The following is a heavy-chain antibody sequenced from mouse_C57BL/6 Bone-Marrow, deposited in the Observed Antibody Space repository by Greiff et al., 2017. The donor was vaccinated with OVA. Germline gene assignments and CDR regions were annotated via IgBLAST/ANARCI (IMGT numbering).Heavy chain of an antibody. J-gene: IGHJ4*01. D-gene: IGHD2-3*01. CDR1: GFNIKDDY. CDR3: RWLLRLYYYAMDY. V-gene: IGHV14-4*01. Sequence: EVQLQQSGAELVRPGASVKLSCTASGFNIKDDYMHWVKQRPEQGLEWIGWIDPENGDTEYASKFQGKATITADTSSNTAYLKLSSLTSEDTAVYYCRWLLRLYYYAMDYWGQGTSVTVSS. CDR2: IDPENGDT.